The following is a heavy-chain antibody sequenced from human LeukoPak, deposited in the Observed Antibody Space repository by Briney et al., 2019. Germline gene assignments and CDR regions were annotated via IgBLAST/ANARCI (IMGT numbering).Heavy chain of an antibody. CDR2: IYYSGST. J-gene: IGHJ5*02. D-gene: IGHD6-13*01. Sequence: PSETLSLTCTVSGGSISSSSYYWGWIRQPPGKGLEWIGSIYYSGSTYYNPSLKSRVTISVDTSKNQFSLKLSSVTAADTAVYYCASTQQLVVLPRFDPWGQGTLVTVSS. CDR1: GGSISSSSYY. V-gene: IGHV4-39*07. CDR3: ASTQQLVVLPRFDP.